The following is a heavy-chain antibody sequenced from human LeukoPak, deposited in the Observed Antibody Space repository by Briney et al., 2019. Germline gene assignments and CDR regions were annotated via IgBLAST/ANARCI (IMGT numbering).Heavy chain of an antibody. CDR3: ASPNSGSYQGYFDY. D-gene: IGHD1-26*01. CDR1: GGSISSYY. Sequence: PSETLSLTCTVSGGSISSYYWSWIRQPAGKGLEWIGRIYTSGSTNYNPSLKSRVTISVDTSKNQFSLKLSSVTAADTAVYYCASPNSGSYQGYFDYWGQGTLVTVSS. CDR2: IYTSGST. V-gene: IGHV4-4*07. J-gene: IGHJ4*02.